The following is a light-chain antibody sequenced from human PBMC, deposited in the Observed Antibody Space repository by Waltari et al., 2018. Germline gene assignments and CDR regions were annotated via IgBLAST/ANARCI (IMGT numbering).Light chain of an antibody. J-gene: IGLJ3*02. CDR2: EVS. V-gene: IGLV2-14*01. Sequence: QSALTQPASVSGSPGQSITISFTGTSNAVGDYYFVSWYQQYPGKAPKLTIFEVSHRPSGVSHRFSGSKSGKTASLTISGLQAEDEADYYCNSLRVFGGGTKLTVL. CDR3: NSLRV. CDR1: SNAVGDYYF.